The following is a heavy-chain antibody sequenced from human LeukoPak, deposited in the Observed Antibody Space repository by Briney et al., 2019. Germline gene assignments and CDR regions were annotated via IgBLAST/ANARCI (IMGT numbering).Heavy chain of an antibody. Sequence: ASAKVSCKASGYTFTDYYMHWVRQAPGQGLEWMGWINPNSGGTNYAQKFQGRVTMTRDTSISAAYMELSRLRSDDTAVYYCARDYSGDPDYWGQGTLVTVSS. CDR2: INPNSGGT. CDR3: ARDYSGDPDY. D-gene: IGHD2-15*01. CDR1: GYTFTDYY. J-gene: IGHJ4*02. V-gene: IGHV1-2*02.